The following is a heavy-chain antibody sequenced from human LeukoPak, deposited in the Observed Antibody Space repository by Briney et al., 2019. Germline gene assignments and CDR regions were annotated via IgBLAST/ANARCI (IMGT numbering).Heavy chain of an antibody. D-gene: IGHD3-22*01. V-gene: IGHV3-30*01. CDR3: ARDFIPYDSSGYFAY. CDR1: RFTFSSYA. CDR2: ISYDGSNK. Sequence: PGGSLRLSCAASRFTFSSYAMHWVRQAPGKGLEWVAVISYDGSNKYYADSVKGRFTISRDNSKNTLYLQMNSLRAEDTAVYYCARDFIPYDSSGYFAYWGQGTLVTVSS. J-gene: IGHJ4*02.